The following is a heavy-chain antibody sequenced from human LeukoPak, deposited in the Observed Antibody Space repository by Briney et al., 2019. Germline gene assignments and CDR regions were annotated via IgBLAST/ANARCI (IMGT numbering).Heavy chain of an antibody. D-gene: IGHD1-26*01. CDR3: AKDLGWELPAEAY. CDR2: TNGSGVSI. V-gene: IGHV3-23*01. J-gene: IGHJ4*02. CDR1: GFTFKSYV. Sequence: PGGSLRLSCVASGFTFKSYVMNWVRQAPGKGLEWLATNGSGVSISYADSVKGRFTIPRENSNNTLYLQMNSLRVEDTAIYYCAKDLGWELPAEAYWGQGILVTVSS.